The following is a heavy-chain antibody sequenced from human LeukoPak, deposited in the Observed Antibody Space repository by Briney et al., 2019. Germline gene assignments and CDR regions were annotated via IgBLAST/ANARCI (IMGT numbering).Heavy chain of an antibody. D-gene: IGHD4-11*01. CDR2: LSWDGSST. J-gene: IGHJ4*02. V-gene: IGHV3-43*01. CDR3: ATERQQCFDY. Sequence: PGGSLRLSCAASGSTFDDYTMHWVRQLPGKGLEWVSLLSWDGSSTYYADSVKGRFTISRDNSKNSLYLQMNSLRIEDTAFYYCATERQQCFDYWGQGTVVTVSS. CDR1: GSTFDDYT.